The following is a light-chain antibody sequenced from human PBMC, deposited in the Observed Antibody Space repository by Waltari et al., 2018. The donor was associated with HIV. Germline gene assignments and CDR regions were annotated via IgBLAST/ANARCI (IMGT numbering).Light chain of an antibody. V-gene: IGLV3-1*01. CDR3: QAWDSNTVV. Sequence: SYELTQPPSVSVSPGQTASITCSGHSLGEKYACWYKQKPGQSPVLVIYYDSRRPSGIPERFSGSNSGNTATLTISGTQAMDEADYYCQAWDSNTVVFGGGTKLTVL. J-gene: IGLJ2*01. CDR2: YDS. CDR1: SLGEKY.